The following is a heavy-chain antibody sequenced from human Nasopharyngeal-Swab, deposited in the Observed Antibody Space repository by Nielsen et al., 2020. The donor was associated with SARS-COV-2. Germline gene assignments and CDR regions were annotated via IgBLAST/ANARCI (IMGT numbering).Heavy chain of an antibody. CDR3: ARDGSVVPAAVDY. J-gene: IGHJ4*02. V-gene: IGHV4-38-2*02. CDR2: IYHSGST. Sequence: SETLSLTCTVSGYSISSGYYWGWIRQPPGKGLEWIGSIYHSGSTYYNPSLKSRVTISVDTSKNQFSLKLSSVTAADTALYYCARDGSVVPAAVDYWGPGSLVPVSS. D-gene: IGHD2-2*01. CDR1: GYSISSGYY.